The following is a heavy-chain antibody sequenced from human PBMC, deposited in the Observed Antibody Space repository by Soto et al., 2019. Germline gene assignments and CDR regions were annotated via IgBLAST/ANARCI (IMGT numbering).Heavy chain of an antibody. J-gene: IGHJ4*02. V-gene: IGHV3-13*01. Sequence: GGSLRLSCASSGFTFSSYDFHWVRQATGKGLEWVSGIGTAGDTYYAGSVKGRFTISRENAKNSLYLQMNSLRAGDTAVYYCTRGAAGLDYWGKGTLVTFS. CDR2: IGTAGDT. CDR1: GFTFSSYD. D-gene: IGHD6-25*01. CDR3: TRGAAGLDY.